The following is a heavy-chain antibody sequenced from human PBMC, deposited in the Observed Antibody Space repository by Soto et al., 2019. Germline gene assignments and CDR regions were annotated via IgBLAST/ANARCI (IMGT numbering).Heavy chain of an antibody. Sequence: EASVKVSCKASGGTFSSYAISWVRQAPGQGLEWMGGIIPIFGTANYAQKFQGRVTITADESTSTAYMELSSLRSEDTAVYYCARRRSPYCTNGVCASGGAFDIWGQGTMVTVS. V-gene: IGHV1-69*13. CDR1: GGTFSSYA. CDR3: ARRRSPYCTNGVCASGGAFDI. D-gene: IGHD2-8*01. CDR2: IIPIFGTA. J-gene: IGHJ3*02.